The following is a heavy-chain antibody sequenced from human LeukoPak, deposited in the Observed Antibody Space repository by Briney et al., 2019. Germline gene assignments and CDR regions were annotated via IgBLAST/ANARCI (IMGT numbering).Heavy chain of an antibody. V-gene: IGHV3-21*01. CDR2: ISSSSSYI. J-gene: IGHJ4*02. D-gene: IGHD2-2*01. CDR1: GFTFSSYS. Sequence: GGSLRLSCAASGFTFSSYSMNWVRQAPGKGLEWVSSISSSSSYIYYADSVKGRFTISRDNAKNSLYLQMNSLRAEDTAVYYCARDRCSSTSCYLGDFDYWGQGTLVTVSS. CDR3: ARDRCSSTSCYLGDFDY.